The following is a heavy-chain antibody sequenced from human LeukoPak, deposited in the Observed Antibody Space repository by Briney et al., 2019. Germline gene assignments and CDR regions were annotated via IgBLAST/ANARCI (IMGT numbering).Heavy chain of an antibody. Sequence: PGGSLRLSCAASGFTFSSYAMSWVRQAPGKGLEWVSYISSSSSTIYYADSVKGRFTISRDNAKNSLYLQMNSLRAEDTAVYYCARDRSLGAWSPEGDYWGQGTLVTVSS. CDR3: ARDRSLGAWSPEGDY. CDR1: GFTFSSYA. CDR2: ISSSSSTI. V-gene: IGHV3-48*04. D-gene: IGHD3-3*01. J-gene: IGHJ4*02.